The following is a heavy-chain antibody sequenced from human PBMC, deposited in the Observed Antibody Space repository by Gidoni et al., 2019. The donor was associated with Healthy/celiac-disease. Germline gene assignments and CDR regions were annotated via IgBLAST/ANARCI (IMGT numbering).Heavy chain of an antibody. D-gene: IGHD3-22*01. Sequence: QVQPVESGGGGVQAGRSLRLSWATSGFTLSSYGMHWVRQAPGKGLEWVAVIWYDGSNKYYADSVKGRFTISRDNSKNTLYLQMNSLRAEDTAVYYCARAYYYDSSGYLDYWGQGTLVTVSS. J-gene: IGHJ4*02. CDR2: IWYDGSNK. CDR1: GFTLSSYG. V-gene: IGHV3-33*01. CDR3: ARAYYYDSSGYLDY.